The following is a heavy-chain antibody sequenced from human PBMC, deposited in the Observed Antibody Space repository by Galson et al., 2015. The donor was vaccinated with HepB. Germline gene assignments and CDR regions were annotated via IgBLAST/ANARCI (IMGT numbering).Heavy chain of an antibody. CDR1: GFTFSSYA. CDR3: ARDRTVAGIFDY. J-gene: IGHJ4*02. Sequence: SLRLSCAASGFTFSSYAMHWVRQAPGKGLEWVAVISYDGSNKYYADSAKGRFTISRDNSKNTLYLQMNSLRAEDTAVYYCARDRTVAGIFDYWGQGTLVTVSS. CDR2: ISYDGSNK. V-gene: IGHV3-30*04. D-gene: IGHD6-19*01.